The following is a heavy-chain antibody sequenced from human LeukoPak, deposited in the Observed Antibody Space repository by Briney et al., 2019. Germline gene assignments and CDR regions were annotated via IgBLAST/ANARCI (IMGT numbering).Heavy chain of an antibody. CDR3: VRAPPYCGGDCSDWYFDL. CDR2: ISSRSTYI. V-gene: IGHV3-21*01. Sequence: GGSLRLSCAASGFTFSTYTMTWVRQAPGKGLELVSPISSRSTYIYYADSVKGRFTISRDSAKSSLYLQMNSLRAEDTAMYYCVRAPPYCGGDCSDWYFDLWGRGTLVTVSS. J-gene: IGHJ2*01. CDR1: GFTFSTYT. D-gene: IGHD2-21*02.